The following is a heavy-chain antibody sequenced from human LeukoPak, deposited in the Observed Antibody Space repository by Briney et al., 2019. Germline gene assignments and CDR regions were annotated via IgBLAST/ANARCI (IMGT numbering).Heavy chain of an antibody. J-gene: IGHJ4*02. CDR2: INSDGSST. CDR3: ARDSPPRRRHFDY. V-gene: IGHV3-74*01. Sequence: GGSLRLSCAASGFTFSSYWMHWVRHVPGKGLVWVSRINSDGSSTTYADSVKGRFTISRDNAKNSLYLQMNSLRAEDTAVYYCARDSPPRRRHFDYWGQGTLVTVSS. CDR1: GFTFSSYW.